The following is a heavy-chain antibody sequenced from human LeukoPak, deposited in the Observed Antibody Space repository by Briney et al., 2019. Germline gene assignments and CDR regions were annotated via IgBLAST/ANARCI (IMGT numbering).Heavy chain of an antibody. Sequence: SETLSLTCSVSGYSISGGFYWGWLRQSPGKVLEWMGSISYTGSAFYSPSLKRRITISVDTSKNQFSLKLSSVTAADTAVYFCARDLGWNYQYYMDVWGKGTTVIVSS. D-gene: IGHD6-19*01. J-gene: IGHJ6*03. CDR2: ISYTGSA. CDR1: GYSISGGFY. V-gene: IGHV4-38-2*02. CDR3: ARDLGWNYQYYMDV.